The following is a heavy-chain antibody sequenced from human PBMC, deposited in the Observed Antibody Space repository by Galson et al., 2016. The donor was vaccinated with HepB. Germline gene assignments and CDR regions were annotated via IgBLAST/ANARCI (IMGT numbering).Heavy chain of an antibody. D-gene: IGHD4-23*01. CDR2: IFGRVNT. J-gene: IGHJ4*02. Sequence: GSLRLSCAAAGFTVSDNHVTWIRQAPGKGLECVSVIFGRVNTYYADSVEGRFTISRDNARNTVYLQMNSLRTEDTAVYYCAGYGGNSVWGQGTLVTVSS. V-gene: IGHV3-53*01. CDR3: AGYGGNSV. CDR1: GFTVSDNH.